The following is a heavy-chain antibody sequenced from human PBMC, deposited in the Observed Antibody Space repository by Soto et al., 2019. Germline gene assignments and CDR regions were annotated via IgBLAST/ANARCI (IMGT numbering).Heavy chain of an antibody. V-gene: IGHV5-51*01. D-gene: IGHD3-3*01. J-gene: IGHJ4*02. CDR3: ASPQRYDFWSGYVFDY. CDR2: IYPRDSET. Sequence: GESLKISCKGSGYSFSTYWIGWVRQMPGKGLEWMGIIYPRDSETRYSPSFQGQVTISVDKSISTAYLQWSSLKASDTAMYYCASPQRYDFWSGYVFDYWGQGTLVTSPQ. CDR1: GYSFSTYW.